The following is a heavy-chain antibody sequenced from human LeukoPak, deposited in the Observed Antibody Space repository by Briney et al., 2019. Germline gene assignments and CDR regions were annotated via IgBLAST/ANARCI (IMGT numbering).Heavy chain of an antibody. Sequence: GGSLRLSCAASGFTFSNAWMSWVRQAPGKGLEWVSGISWNSGSIGYADSVKGRFTISRDNDKNSLYLQMNSLRTEDTALYYCAKDAGPYSGYYGMDVWGKGTTVTISS. CDR1: GFTFSNAW. CDR2: ISWNSGSI. CDR3: AKDAGPYSGYYGMDV. D-gene: IGHD3-22*01. V-gene: IGHV3-9*01. J-gene: IGHJ6*04.